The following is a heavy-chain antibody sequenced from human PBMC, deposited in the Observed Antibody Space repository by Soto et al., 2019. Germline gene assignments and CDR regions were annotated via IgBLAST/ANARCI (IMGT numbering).Heavy chain of an antibody. Sequence: EVQLVESGGGLVQPGGSLRLSCAASGFTFRDHYMDWVRQAPGEGLAWVGRARNKANGYTTEYAASVKGRFTISRDDSKNSLYLQMNSLKTEDTAVYYCAKIYCSGTSCALHYYYMDVWGKGTKVTVS. V-gene: IGHV3-72*01. CDR3: AKIYCSGTSCALHYYYMDV. D-gene: IGHD2-2*01. CDR2: ARNKANGYTT. J-gene: IGHJ6*03. CDR1: GFTFRDHY.